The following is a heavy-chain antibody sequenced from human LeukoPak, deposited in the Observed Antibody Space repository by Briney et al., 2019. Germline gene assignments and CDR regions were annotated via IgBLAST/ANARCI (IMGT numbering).Heavy chain of an antibody. Sequence: SVKVSCKASGGTFSSYAISWVRQAPGQGLEWMGGIIPIFGTANYAQKFQGRVTITTDESTSTAYMELSSLRSEDTAVYYCARAAVAGKINYCFDYWGQGTLVTVSS. V-gene: IGHV1-69*05. CDR2: IIPIFGTA. CDR1: GGTFSSYA. D-gene: IGHD6-19*01. CDR3: ARAAVAGKINYCFDY. J-gene: IGHJ4*02.